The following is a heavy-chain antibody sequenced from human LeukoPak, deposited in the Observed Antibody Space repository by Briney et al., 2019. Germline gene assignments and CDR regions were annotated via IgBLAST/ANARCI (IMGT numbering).Heavy chain of an antibody. CDR1: GFTFISYG. Sequence: PGGSLRLSCAASGFTFISYGMHWVRQAPGKGLERVAIISNDGSKEYYADSVKGRFTISRDNSKNTLYLQMNSLRAEDTAVYYCARADMVVVPAAMGVADYWGQGTLVTVSS. CDR3: ARADMVVVPAAMGVADY. D-gene: IGHD2-2*01. J-gene: IGHJ4*02. V-gene: IGHV3-30*03. CDR2: ISNDGSKE.